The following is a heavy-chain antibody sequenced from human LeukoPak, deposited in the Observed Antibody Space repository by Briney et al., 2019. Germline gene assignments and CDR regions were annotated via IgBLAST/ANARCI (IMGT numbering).Heavy chain of an antibody. V-gene: IGHV1-18*01. J-gene: IGHJ4*02. CDR3: AVTSYYDILTGYSS. CDR1: GYTFTSYG. CDR2: ISAYNGNT. Sequence: ASVEVSCKASGYTFTSYGISWVRQAPGQGLEWMGWISAYNGNTNYAQKLQGRVTMTTDTSTSTAYMELRSLRSDDTAVYYCAVTSYYDILTGYSSWGQGTLVTVSS. D-gene: IGHD3-9*01.